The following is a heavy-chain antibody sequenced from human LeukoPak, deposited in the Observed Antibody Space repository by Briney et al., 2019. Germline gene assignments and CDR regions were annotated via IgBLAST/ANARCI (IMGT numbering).Heavy chain of an antibody. Sequence: ASVKVSCKASGYTFTGYYMHWVRQAPGQGLEWMGWINPNSGVTNYAQKFQGRVTMTRDTSISTAYMELSSLRSEDTAVYYCARDTAMATDWFDPWGQGTLVTVSS. CDR2: INPNSGVT. J-gene: IGHJ5*02. CDR1: GYTFTGYY. CDR3: ARDTAMATDWFDP. V-gene: IGHV1-2*02. D-gene: IGHD5-18*01.